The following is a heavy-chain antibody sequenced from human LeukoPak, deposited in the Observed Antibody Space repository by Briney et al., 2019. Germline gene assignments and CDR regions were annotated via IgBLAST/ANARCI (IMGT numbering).Heavy chain of an antibody. Sequence: GGSLRLSCAASGSTFGSYSMDWVRQAPGKGLEWVSSISSSSSYIYYADSVKGRFTISRDNAKNSLYLQMNSLRAEDTAVYYCARTGYSYGSFDYWGQGTLVTVSS. J-gene: IGHJ4*02. CDR3: ARTGYSYGSFDY. V-gene: IGHV3-21*01. D-gene: IGHD5-18*01. CDR2: ISSSSSYI. CDR1: GSTFGSYS.